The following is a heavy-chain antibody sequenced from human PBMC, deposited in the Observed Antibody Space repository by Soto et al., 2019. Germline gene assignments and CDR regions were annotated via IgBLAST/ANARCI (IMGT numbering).Heavy chain of an antibody. Sequence: QVQLEQSGAEVKQPGSSVRVSCKASGGTFSNSAISWVRQAPGQGLEWMGGIMPVFRAPDYAQNLQGRVTITADESTSTADMGFHGLRSDDTAVYSCATDKDRRQLRGNYYYCLDVWGQGTTVTVSS. V-gene: IGHV1-69*12. CDR2: IMPVFRAP. D-gene: IGHD5-12*01. CDR1: GGTFSNSA. CDR3: ATDKDRRQLRGNYYYCLDV. J-gene: IGHJ6*02.